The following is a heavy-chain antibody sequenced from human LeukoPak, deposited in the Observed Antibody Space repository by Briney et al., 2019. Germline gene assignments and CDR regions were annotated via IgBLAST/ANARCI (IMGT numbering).Heavy chain of an antibody. CDR1: GFTFSNYA. J-gene: IGHJ5*02. CDR3: AKRVFGSSFDP. CDR2: ISGSGGST. Sequence: GGSLRLSCAASGFTFSNYARSWVRQAPGKGLEWVSAISGSGGSTYYADSVKGRFTISRDNSKNTLYLQMNSLRAEDTAVYYCAKRVFGSSFDPWGQGTLVTVSS. V-gene: IGHV3-23*01. D-gene: IGHD3-16*01.